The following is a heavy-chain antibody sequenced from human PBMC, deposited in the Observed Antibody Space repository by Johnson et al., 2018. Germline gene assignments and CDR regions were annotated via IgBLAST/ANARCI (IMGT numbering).Heavy chain of an antibody. CDR2: ISYDGSKK. V-gene: IGHV3-30*18. CDR3: AKAKEPLNYYYYYMDV. Sequence: QVQLVESGGGVVQPGRSLRLSCAASGFTFSSYGMHWVRQAPGKGLEWVAVISYDGSKKYYTDSVKGRFTIYRDNSKNTLYLQKNSLGGEDTAVYYCAKAKEPLNYYYYYMDVWGKGTTVTVSS. J-gene: IGHJ6*03. D-gene: IGHD1-26*01. CDR1: GFTFSSYG.